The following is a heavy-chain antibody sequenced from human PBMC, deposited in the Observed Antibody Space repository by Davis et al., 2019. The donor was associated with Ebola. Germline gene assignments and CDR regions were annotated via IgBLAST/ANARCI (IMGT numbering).Heavy chain of an antibody. CDR3: ARDLVVVVAANQGWYYGMDV. J-gene: IGHJ6*04. Sequence: GESLKISCKGSGYSFTSYWISWVRQAPGKGLEWVANIKQDGSEKYYVDSVKGRFTISRDNAKNSLYLQMNSLRAEDTAVYYCARDLVVVVAANQGWYYGMDVWGKGTTVTVSS. CDR1: GYSFTSYW. V-gene: IGHV3-7*01. CDR2: IKQDGSEK. D-gene: IGHD2-15*01.